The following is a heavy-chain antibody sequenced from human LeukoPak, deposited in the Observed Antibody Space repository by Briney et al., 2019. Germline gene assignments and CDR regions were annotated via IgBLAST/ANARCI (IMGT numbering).Heavy chain of an antibody. CDR2: FSHSGST. J-gene: IGHJ4*02. V-gene: IGHV4-4*02. Sequence: PGGSLRLSCVASGFAFSSYAMSWVRQAPGKGLEWIAYFSHSGSTFYNPSLKSRVTISLDTSKNQFSLNLRSVTAADTAVYYCAGQNIPTPHDYWGQGTQVTVSS. CDR3: AGQNIPTPHDY. CDR1: GFAFSSYAM. D-gene: IGHD2-2*02.